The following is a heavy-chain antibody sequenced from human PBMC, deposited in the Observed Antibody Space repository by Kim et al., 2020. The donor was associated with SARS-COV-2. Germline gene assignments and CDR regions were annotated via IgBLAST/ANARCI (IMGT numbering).Heavy chain of an antibody. V-gene: IGHV3-64D*09. Sequence: GGSLRLSCAASGFTFSSFSMHLVRQPPGKPLVYVSAISGNGANTNYVDSVFGRFTISRDNSKNTLFLHISILRAEDTSIYYFVKTNIRTSTMYLYFHLLG. D-gene: IGHD1-1*01. CDR2: ISGNGANT. J-gene: IGHJ2*01. CDR3: VKTNIRTSTMYLYFHL. CDR1: GFTFSSFS.